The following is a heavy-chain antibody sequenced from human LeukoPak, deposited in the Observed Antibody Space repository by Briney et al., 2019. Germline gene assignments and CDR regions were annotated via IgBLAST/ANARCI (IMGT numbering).Heavy chain of an antibody. J-gene: IGHJ5*02. CDR1: AFTFRNYW. Sequence: GGSLRLSCAASAFTFRNYWMSWVRQAPGKGLEWVANIKQDGSEKYYVDSVKGRFTISRDNAKNSLYLQMNSLRAEDTAVYYCARDGDRITGTTVWFDPWGQGTLVTVSS. CDR3: ARDGDRITGTTVWFDP. D-gene: IGHD1-20*01. CDR2: IKQDGSEK. V-gene: IGHV3-7*01.